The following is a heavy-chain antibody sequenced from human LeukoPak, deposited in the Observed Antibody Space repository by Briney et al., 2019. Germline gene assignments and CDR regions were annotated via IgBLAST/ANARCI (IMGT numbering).Heavy chain of an antibody. CDR3: TRQVGNYESSGYGPSGYYYYYYMDV. CDR1: GYSFTSYW. Sequence: GESLKISCKGSGYSFTSYWVAWVRQMPGKGLEGMGTIYPGDSDASDSPSTQGKVHISDDKSIRTAYLQWSSLTASETAMYYCTRQVGNYESSGYGPSGYYYYYYMDVWGKGTTVTVSS. V-gene: IGHV5-51*01. J-gene: IGHJ6*03. D-gene: IGHD3-22*01. CDR2: IYPGDSDA.